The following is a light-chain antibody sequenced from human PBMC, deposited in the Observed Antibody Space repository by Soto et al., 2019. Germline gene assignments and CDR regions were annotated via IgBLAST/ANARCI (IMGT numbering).Light chain of an antibody. V-gene: IGKV1-8*01. CDR2: GAS. CDR1: QGISNW. CDR3: QHYKNYPWT. Sequence: AIRMTQSPSSLSASTGDRVTITCRASQGISNWLAWYQQRTGKAPKLLVYGASTLQSGVPSRFSGSGSGTDFTLTISGLQSENFATYYCQHYKNYPWTFGQGTKVEVK. J-gene: IGKJ1*01.